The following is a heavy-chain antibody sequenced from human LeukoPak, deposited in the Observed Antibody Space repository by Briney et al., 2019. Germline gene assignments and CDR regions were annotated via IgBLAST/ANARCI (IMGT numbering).Heavy chain of an antibody. CDR3: AVVSGNGAYDY. D-gene: IGHD4-23*01. V-gene: IGHV1-2*06. Sequence: ASVKVSCKASGYTFTGYYMHWVRQAPGQGLEWMGRINPNDGGTNYAQKFQGRVTMTRDTSISTAYMELSRLRFDDMAVYYCAVVSGNGAYDYWGQGTLVTVSS. CDR1: GYTFTGYY. J-gene: IGHJ4*02. CDR2: INPNDGGT.